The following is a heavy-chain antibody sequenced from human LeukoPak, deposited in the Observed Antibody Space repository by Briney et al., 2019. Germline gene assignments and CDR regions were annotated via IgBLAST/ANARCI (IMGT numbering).Heavy chain of an antibody. CDR1: GFTFSSYE. D-gene: IGHD3-22*01. Sequence: GGCLRLSCAASGFTFSSYEMNWVRQAPGKGLEWVSYISSSGSTIYYADSVKGRFTISRDNAKNSLYLQMNSLRAEDTAVYYCAKALSVRIVVVTEWGQGTLVTVSS. CDR3: AKALSVRIVVVTE. V-gene: IGHV3-48*03. J-gene: IGHJ4*02. CDR2: ISSSGSTI.